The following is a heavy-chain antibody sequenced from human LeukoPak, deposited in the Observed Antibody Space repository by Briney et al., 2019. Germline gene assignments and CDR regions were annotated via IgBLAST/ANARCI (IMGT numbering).Heavy chain of an antibody. D-gene: IGHD3-22*01. CDR1: GFTFSSYS. Sequence: GGSLRLSCAASGFTFSSYSMNWVRQAPGKGLEWVSSISSSSSYIYYADSVKGRFTISRDNAKNSLYLQMNSLRAEDTAVYYCAKDMGRRYYYDSSEFDYWGQGTLVTVSS. J-gene: IGHJ4*02. CDR2: ISSSSSYI. CDR3: AKDMGRRYYYDSSEFDY. V-gene: IGHV3-21*04.